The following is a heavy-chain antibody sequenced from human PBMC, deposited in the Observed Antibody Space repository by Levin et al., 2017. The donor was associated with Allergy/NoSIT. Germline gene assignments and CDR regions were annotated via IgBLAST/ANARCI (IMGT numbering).Heavy chain of an antibody. CDR3: ARDHPPNTMVQGEGRHPFDY. CDR1: GGTFSSYA. Sequence: ASVKVSCKASGGTFSSYAISWVRQAPGQGLEWMGGIIPIFGTANYAQKFQGRVTITADESTSTAYMELSSLRSEDTAVYYCARDHPPNTMVQGEGRHPFDYWGQGTLVTVSS. D-gene: IGHD3-10*01. J-gene: IGHJ4*02. CDR2: IIPIFGTA. V-gene: IGHV1-69*13.